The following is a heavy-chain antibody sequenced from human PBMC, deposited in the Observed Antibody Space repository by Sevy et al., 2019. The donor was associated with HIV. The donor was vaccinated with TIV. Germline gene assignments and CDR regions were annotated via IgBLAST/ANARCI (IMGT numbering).Heavy chain of an antibody. Sequence: GGSLRLSCAASGFSFSNYWMNWVRQAPGKGLEWVANIKQAGHEKYYVDSVKGRFTSSRDDAKNSLYLQMNSLRAEDTAVYYCAKNRRPYDAFDICGQGTMVTVSS. J-gene: IGHJ3*02. CDR1: GFSFSNYW. CDR3: AKNRRPYDAFDI. V-gene: IGHV3-7*01. CDR2: IKQAGHEK.